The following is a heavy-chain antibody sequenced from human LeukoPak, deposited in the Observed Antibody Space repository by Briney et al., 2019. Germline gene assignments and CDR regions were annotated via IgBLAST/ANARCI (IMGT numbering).Heavy chain of an antibody. D-gene: IGHD3-3*01. CDR3: ATDTLRFRMDV. J-gene: IGHJ6*04. Sequence: GGSLRLSCTVSGHPFSSFTLNWVRQSPGKGLKWVSSISSSSTYTYYADSVKGRFTISRDNAKNSLFLQMNSLRDDDTGVYFCATDTLRFRMDVWGKGTTVIVSS. V-gene: IGHV3-21*01. CDR1: GHPFSSFT. CDR2: ISSSSTYT.